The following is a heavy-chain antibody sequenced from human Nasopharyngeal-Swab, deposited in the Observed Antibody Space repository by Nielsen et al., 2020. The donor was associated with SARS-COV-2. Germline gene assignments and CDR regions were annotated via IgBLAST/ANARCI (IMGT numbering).Heavy chain of an antibody. CDR3: ARDSPYCTGGICSFDY. D-gene: IGHD2-8*02. V-gene: IGHV3-23*01. CDR2: ISGSGGST. J-gene: IGHJ4*01. Sequence: GESLKISCAASGFTFSSYAMSWVRQAPGKGLEWVSAISGSGGSTYYADSVKGRFTISRDNARNTLYLQMNSLRAEDAAVYYCARDSPYCTGGICSFDYWGHGTLVTVSS. CDR1: GFTFSSYA.